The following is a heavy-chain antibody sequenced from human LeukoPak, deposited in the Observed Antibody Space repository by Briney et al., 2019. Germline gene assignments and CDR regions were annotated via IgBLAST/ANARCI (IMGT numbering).Heavy chain of an antibody. V-gene: IGHV1-46*01. CDR2: INPTGGST. Sequence: ASVKVSCKASGYTFTSYGIGWVRQAPGQGLEWMGLINPTGGSTGYAQKFQGRVTMTRDMSTSTDYMELSSLRSEDTAIYYCARDNSVGDNAWWFDPWGQGTLVTVSS. D-gene: IGHD1-26*01. CDR1: GYTFTSYG. CDR3: ARDNSVGDNAWWFDP. J-gene: IGHJ5*02.